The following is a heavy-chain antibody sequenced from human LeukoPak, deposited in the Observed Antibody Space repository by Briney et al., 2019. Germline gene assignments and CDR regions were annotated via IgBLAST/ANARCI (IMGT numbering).Heavy chain of an antibody. V-gene: IGHV6-1*01. D-gene: IGHD3-10*01. J-gene: IGHJ4*02. CDR2: TYYRSKWYN. CDR3: ARDHYGSGTPGSLFAFV. CDR1: GDSFSSNSAA. Sequence: SQTLSLTCAISGDSFSSNSAAWNWIRQSPSRGLEWLGRTYYRSKWYNDYAVSVKSRITINPDTSKNQFSLQLNSVTPEDTAVYYCARDHYGSGTPGSLFAFVWGQGPLVTVSS.